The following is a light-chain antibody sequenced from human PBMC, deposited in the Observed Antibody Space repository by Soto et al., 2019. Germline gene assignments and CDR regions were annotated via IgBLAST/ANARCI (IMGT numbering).Light chain of an antibody. Sequence: EIVLTQSPATLSLSPGERATLSCRASQSVSNYLAWYQQKPGQAPRLLIYDASSRATGIPARFSASGSVKDFTLIISSLEPEDFAVYYCQKRSNWPRVYTFGQGTKLEIK. CDR3: QKRSNWPRVYT. CDR2: DAS. V-gene: IGKV3-11*01. CDR1: QSVSNY. J-gene: IGKJ2*01.